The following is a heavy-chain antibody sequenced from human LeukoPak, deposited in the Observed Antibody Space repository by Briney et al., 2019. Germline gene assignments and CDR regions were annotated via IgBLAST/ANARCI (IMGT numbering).Heavy chain of an antibody. D-gene: IGHD2-2*01. J-gene: IGHJ4*02. CDR1: GDSISSNSYY. V-gene: IGHV4-39*01. CDR3: ARHGFVVIPAAFDY. Sequence: SETLSLTCTVSGDSISSNSYYWIWIRQPPGKGLEWIGSVYYSESTYYNPSLKSRVTISIDTSKNQFSLKLNSVTAADTAVYYCARHGFVVIPAAFDYWSQGTLVTVSS. CDR2: VYYSEST.